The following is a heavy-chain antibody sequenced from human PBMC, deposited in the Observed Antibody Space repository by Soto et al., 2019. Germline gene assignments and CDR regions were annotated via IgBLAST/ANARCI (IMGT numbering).Heavy chain of an antibody. Sequence: ASVKVSCKASGYSFTDYHIHWVRQAPGQGLEWLGRVNPKSGGTSTAQKFQGWVTMTRDRSISTVYMELTRLRSDDTAVYFCARGHSTDCSNGVCSFFYNHEMDVWGQGTTVTVSS. J-gene: IGHJ6*02. V-gene: IGHV1-2*04. CDR3: ARGHSTDCSNGVCSFFYNHEMDV. CDR1: GYSFTDYH. CDR2: VNPKSGGT. D-gene: IGHD2-8*01.